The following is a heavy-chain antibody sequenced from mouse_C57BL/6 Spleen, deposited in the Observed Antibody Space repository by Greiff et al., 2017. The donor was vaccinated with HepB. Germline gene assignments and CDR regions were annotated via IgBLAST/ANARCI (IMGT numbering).Heavy chain of an antibody. CDR3: ARSRGNYPYFDY. V-gene: IGHV1-55*01. D-gene: IGHD2-1*01. CDR1: GYTFTSYW. Sequence: QVQLQQPGAELVKPGASVKMSCKASGYTFTSYWITWVKQRPGQGLEWIGDIYPGSGSTNYNEKFKSKATLTVDTSSSTAYMQLSSLTSEDSAVYYCARSRGNYPYFDYWGQGTTLTVSS. J-gene: IGHJ2*01. CDR2: IYPGSGST.